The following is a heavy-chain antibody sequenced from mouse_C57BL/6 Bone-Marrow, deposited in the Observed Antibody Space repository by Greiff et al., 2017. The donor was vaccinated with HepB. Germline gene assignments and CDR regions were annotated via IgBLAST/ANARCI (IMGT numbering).Heavy chain of an antibody. CDR2: IYPRSGNT. CDR1: GYTFTSYG. Sequence: VKLQQSGAELARPGASVKLSCKASGYTFTSYGISWVKQRTGQGLEWIGEIYPRSGNTYYNEKFKGKATLTADKSSSTAYMELRSLTSEDSAVYFCARGFTTVVATDYWGQGTTLTVSS. CDR3: ARGFTTVVATDY. V-gene: IGHV1-81*01. D-gene: IGHD1-1*01. J-gene: IGHJ2*01.